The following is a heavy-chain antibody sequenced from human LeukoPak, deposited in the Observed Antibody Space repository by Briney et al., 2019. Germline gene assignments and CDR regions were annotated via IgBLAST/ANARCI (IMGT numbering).Heavy chain of an antibody. CDR2: IYTSAST. V-gene: IGHV4-4*07. D-gene: IGHD3-3*01. CDR3: ARGVDFWSY. J-gene: IGHJ4*02. CDR1: GGSISSYY. Sequence: SETLSLTCTVSGGSISSYYWSWIRQPAGNGLEWIGRIYTSASTNNNPSLKSRVTMSVDTSKNQFSLKLSSGTAADTAVYYCARGVDFWSYWGQGTLVTVSS.